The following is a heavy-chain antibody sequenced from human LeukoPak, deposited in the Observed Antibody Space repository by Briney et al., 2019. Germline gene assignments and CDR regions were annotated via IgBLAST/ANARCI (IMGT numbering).Heavy chain of an antibody. J-gene: IGHJ4*02. CDR1: GFTLSSYG. V-gene: IGHV3-33*06. CDR2: IWYDGSNK. Sequence: GGSLRLSCAASGFTLSSYGMHWVRQAPGKGLEWVAVIWYDGSNKYYADSVKGRFTISRDNSKNTLYLQMNSLRAEDTAVYYCAKPYDFWSNYFDYWGQGTLVTVSS. CDR3: AKPYDFWSNYFDY. D-gene: IGHD3-3*01.